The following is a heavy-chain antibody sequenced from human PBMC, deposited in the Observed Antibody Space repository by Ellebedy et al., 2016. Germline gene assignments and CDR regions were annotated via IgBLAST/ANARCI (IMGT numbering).Heavy chain of an antibody. J-gene: IGHJ4*02. CDR3: AGDSRGITAAGTSLHY. CDR2: VVGSGERT. CDR1: GFTFSSHA. Sequence: GGSLRLSCEASGFTFSSHAMSWVRQAPGKGPEWVSAVVGSGERTFYADSAKGRFTISRDNSKNTLYLQMNSLRVEDTAVYYCAGDSRGITAAGTSLHYWGQGTLVTVSS. D-gene: IGHD6-13*01. V-gene: IGHV3-23*01.